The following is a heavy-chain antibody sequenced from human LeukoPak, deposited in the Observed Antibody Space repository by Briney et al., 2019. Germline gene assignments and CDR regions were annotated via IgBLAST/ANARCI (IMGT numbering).Heavy chain of an antibody. Sequence: KVSCKVSGYTLTELSMHWVRQAPGKGLEWMGGFDPEDGETIYAQKFQGRVTMTEDTSTDTAYMELSSLRSEDTAVYYCATNVLRYFDWPDYWGQGTLVTVSS. V-gene: IGHV1-24*01. CDR2: FDPEDGET. D-gene: IGHD3-9*01. J-gene: IGHJ4*02. CDR3: ATNVLRYFDWPDY. CDR1: GYTLTELS.